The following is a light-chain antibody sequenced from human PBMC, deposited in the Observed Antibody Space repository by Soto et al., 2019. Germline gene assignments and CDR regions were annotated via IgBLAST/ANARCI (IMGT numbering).Light chain of an antibody. CDR3: QAWDSRTVV. V-gene: IGLV3-1*01. CDR2: QDS. CDR1: TLGDKY. J-gene: IGLJ2*01. Sequence: SYELTQPPSVSVSPGQTASITCAGDTLGDKYACWYQQQPGQSPVLVIYQDSKRPSGIPERFSGSNSGNTATLTISGTQAMDEADYYCQAWDSRTVVFGGGTQLTVL.